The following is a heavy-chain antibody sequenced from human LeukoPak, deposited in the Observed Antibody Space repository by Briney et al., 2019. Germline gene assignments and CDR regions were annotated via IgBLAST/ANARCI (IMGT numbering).Heavy chain of an antibody. CDR3: ARGLVPGFLDY. V-gene: IGHV3-74*01. CDR2: INSDESIT. D-gene: IGHD4-11*01. Sequence: AGGSLRLSCAASGFTFSSYSMNWVRQAPGKGLVWVSRINSDESITTYADSVKGRFTISRDNAKNTLYLQMNSLRAEDTAVYYCARGLVPGFLDYWGQGTPVTVSS. CDR1: GFTFSSYS. J-gene: IGHJ4*02.